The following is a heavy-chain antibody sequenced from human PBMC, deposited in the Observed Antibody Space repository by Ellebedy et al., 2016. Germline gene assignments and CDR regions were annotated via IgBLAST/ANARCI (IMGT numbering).Heavy chain of an antibody. CDR2: IYYTGIT. J-gene: IGHJ3*01. Sequence: GSLRLSCTVSDASITTDYWSWIRQPPGKGLEYIGYIYYTGITNYNPSLMGRVTISVDTSKNQLSLNLTSVTAAETAVYFCSRTARVPGMWGQGTLVTVSS. CDR1: DASITTDY. D-gene: IGHD4/OR15-4a*01. V-gene: IGHV4-59*01. CDR3: SRTARVPGM.